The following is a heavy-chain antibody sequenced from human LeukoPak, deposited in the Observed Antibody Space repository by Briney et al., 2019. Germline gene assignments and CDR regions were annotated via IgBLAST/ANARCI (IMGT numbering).Heavy chain of an antibody. V-gene: IGHV3-48*01. CDR3: ARDQTGSLDY. CDR1: GFTFTKFS. J-gene: IGHJ4*02. Sequence: PGGAPRLSCAAPGFTFTKFSMNWVRQAPGKGAGWISYISTTSSPIYYADSVKGRFTLSRDNAKNSVYLQMNSLRAEDTAIYYCARDQTGSLDYWGQGTLVTVSS. CDR2: ISTTSSPI. D-gene: IGHD1-26*01.